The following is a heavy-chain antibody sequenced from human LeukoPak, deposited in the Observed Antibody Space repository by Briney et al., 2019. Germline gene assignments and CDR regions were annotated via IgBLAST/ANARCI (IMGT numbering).Heavy chain of an antibody. Sequence: PSETLSLTCTVSGGSISSGDYYWSWIRQPPGKGLEWIGYIYYSGSTYYNPSLKSRVTISVDTSKNQFSLKLSSVTAADTAVYYCARGGVLRGVIPYYFDYWGQGTLVTVSS. CDR3: ARGGVLRGVIPYYFDY. V-gene: IGHV4-30-4*01. J-gene: IGHJ4*02. CDR2: IYYSGST. CDR1: GGSISSGDYY. D-gene: IGHD3-10*01.